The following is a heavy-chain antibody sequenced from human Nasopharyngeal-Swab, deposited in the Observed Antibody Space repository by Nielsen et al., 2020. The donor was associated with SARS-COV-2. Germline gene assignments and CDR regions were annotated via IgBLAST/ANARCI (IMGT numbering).Heavy chain of an antibody. CDR3: AKDLDLTMIVQEDY. V-gene: IGHV3-20*04. D-gene: IGHD3-22*01. Sequence: GGSLRLSCAASGFTFDDYGMSWVRQAPGKGLEWVSGINWNGGSTGYADSVKGRFTISRDNAKNSLYLQMNSLRAEDTAVYYCAKDLDLTMIVQEDYWGQGTLVTVSS. CDR1: GFTFDDYG. J-gene: IGHJ4*02. CDR2: INWNGGST.